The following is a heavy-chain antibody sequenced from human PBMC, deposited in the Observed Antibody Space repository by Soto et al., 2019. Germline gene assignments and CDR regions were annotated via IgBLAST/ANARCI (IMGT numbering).Heavy chain of an antibody. CDR3: ARDRRYYGSEYYFDY. V-gene: IGHV4-59*01. J-gene: IGHJ4*02. CDR2: IYYSGST. Sequence: SETLSLTCTVSGGSISSYYWSWIRQPPGKGLEWIGYIYYSGSTNYNPSLKSRVTISVDKSKNQFSLKLSSVTAADTAVYYCARDRRYYGSEYYFDYWGQGTLVTVSS. CDR1: GGSISSYY. D-gene: IGHD3-10*01.